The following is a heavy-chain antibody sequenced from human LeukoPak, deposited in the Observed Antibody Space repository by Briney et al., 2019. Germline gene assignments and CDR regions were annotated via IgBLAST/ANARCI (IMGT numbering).Heavy chain of an antibody. V-gene: IGHV3-48*03. CDR2: ISSSGSTI. J-gene: IGHJ4*02. D-gene: IGHD3-22*01. Sequence: PGGSLRLSCAASGFTFSSYEMNWVRQAPGKGLEWVSYISSSGSTIYYADSVKGRFTISRDNAKNSLYLQMNSLRAEDTAVYYCARVGYYDSSGYNGDYWGQGTLVTVSS. CDR1: GFTFSSYE. CDR3: ARVGYYDSSGYNGDY.